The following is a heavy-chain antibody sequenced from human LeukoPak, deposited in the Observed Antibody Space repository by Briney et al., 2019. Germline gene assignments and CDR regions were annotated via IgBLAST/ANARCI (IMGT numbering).Heavy chain of an antibody. CDR1: GFTFSSYA. D-gene: IGHD2/OR15-2a*01. Sequence: PGGSLRLSCAASGFTFSSYAMSWDRQAPGKGLEWVSGISGSGGSAYYADSVKGRFSISRDNSKNTVYLQMNSLRAEDTAVYYCVSFYETYWGRGTLVTVSS. J-gene: IGHJ4*02. CDR3: VSFYETY. CDR2: ISGSGGSA. V-gene: IGHV3-23*01.